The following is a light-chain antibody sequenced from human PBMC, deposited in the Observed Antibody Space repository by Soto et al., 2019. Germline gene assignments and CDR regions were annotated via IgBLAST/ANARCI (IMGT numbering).Light chain of an antibody. Sequence: EIVMTQSPATLSVSPGERATLSCRASQSISGELAWYQQRPGQPPRLLIYGVSTRATGVPDRFSGSGSGSDFTLTSSGLQSEDFAVYYCQQGHDWPLTLGQGTRLDI. V-gene: IGKV3-15*01. CDR3: QQGHDWPLT. CDR1: QSISGE. J-gene: IGKJ2*01. CDR2: GVS.